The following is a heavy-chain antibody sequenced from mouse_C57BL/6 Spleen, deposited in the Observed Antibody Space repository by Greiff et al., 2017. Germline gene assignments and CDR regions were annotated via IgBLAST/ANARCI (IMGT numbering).Heavy chain of an antibody. V-gene: IGHV5-16*01. J-gene: IGHJ4*01. Sequence: EVHLVESEGGLVQPGSSMKLSCTASGFTFSDYYMAWVRQVPEKGLEWVANINYDGSSTYYLDSLKSRFIISRDNAKNILYLQMSSLKSEDTATYYCARDLQGYYAMDYWGQGTSVTVSS. CDR3: ARDLQGYYAMDY. D-gene: IGHD3-2*02. CDR2: INYDGSST. CDR1: GFTFSDYY.